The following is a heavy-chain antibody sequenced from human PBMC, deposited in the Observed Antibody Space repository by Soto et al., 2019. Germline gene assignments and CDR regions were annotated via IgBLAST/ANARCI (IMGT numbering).Heavy chain of an antibody. J-gene: IGHJ6*02. CDR1: GFTFSSYG. CDR3: AKDRGLRYFDWSQTYYYYGMDV. Sequence: QVQLVESGGGVVQPGRSLRLSCAASGFTFSSYGMHWVRQAPGKGLEWVAVISYDGSNKYYADSVKGRFTISRDNSKNTLYLKMNSLRAEDTAVYYCAKDRGLRYFDWSQTYYYYGMDVWGQGTTVTVSS. D-gene: IGHD3-9*01. CDR2: ISYDGSNK. V-gene: IGHV3-30*18.